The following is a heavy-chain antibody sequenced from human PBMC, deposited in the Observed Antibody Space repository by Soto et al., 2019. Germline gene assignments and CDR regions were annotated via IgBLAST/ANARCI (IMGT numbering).Heavy chain of an antibody. Sequence: GASVKVSCKASGGTFSSYAISWVRQAPGQGLEWMGGIIPIFGTANYAQKFQGRVTITADESTSTAYMELSSLRSEDTAVYYCASVSSIEFGYYYYSMDVWGQGTTVTVSS. CDR3: ASVSSIEFGYYYYSMDV. CDR1: GGTFSSYA. D-gene: IGHD6-6*01. CDR2: IIPIFGTA. V-gene: IGHV1-69*13. J-gene: IGHJ6*02.